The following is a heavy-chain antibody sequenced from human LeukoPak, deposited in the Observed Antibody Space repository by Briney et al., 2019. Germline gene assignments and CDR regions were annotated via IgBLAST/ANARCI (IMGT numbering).Heavy chain of an antibody. CDR3: ARAPGVAEVGRLDL. CDR2: IFYSGNI. D-gene: IGHD7-27*01. Sequence: PSETLSLTCTVSGGSISSGDSHWSWIRQPPGRGLEWIGYIFYSGNIYYNPSLKSRVTISLDTSKNQFSLELNSVTAADTAVYYCARAPGVAEVGRLDLWGRGTLVTVSS. J-gene: IGHJ2*01. V-gene: IGHV4-30-4*01. CDR1: GGSISSGDSH.